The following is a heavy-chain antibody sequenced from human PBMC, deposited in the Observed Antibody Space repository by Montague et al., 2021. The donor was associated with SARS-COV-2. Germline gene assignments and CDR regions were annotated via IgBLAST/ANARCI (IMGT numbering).Heavy chain of an antibody. CDR3: ARRPSSGWSFDY. Sequence: SETLSLTCTVSAGLINNHYWSWIRQTPGKELEWIAYVYFSGTASXNTPLKSRVTISVDTSRNQFSLQLTSVTAADTAVYYCARRPSSGWSFDYWGQGTQVSVSS. CDR2: VYFSGTA. D-gene: IGHD6-19*01. J-gene: IGHJ4*02. CDR1: AGLINNHY. V-gene: IGHV4-59*08.